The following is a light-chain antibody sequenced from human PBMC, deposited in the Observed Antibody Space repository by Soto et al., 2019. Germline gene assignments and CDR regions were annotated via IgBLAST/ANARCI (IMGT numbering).Light chain of an antibody. V-gene: IGKV1-27*01. CDR2: GAS. J-gene: IGKJ1*01. CDR3: QKYNGAPWT. Sequence: DIQMTQYPSSLSASVGDRVIITCRASQGIRNYLAWYQQKPGKVPKLLISGASTLQSGVPSRFSGSGSGTDFTLTISSLQPEDVATYYCQKYNGAPWTFGQGTKVEIK. CDR1: QGIRNY.